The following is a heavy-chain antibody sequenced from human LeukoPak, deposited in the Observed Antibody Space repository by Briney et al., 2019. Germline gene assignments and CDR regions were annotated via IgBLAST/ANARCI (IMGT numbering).Heavy chain of an antibody. CDR3: ARDSPYYDSSGPLTYYFDY. J-gene: IGHJ4*02. CDR1: GFTFSSYA. CDR2: ISGSGGST. D-gene: IGHD3-22*01. V-gene: IGHV3-23*01. Sequence: GGSLRLSCAASGFTFSSYAMSWVRQAPGKGLEWVSAISGSGGSTYYADSVKGRFTISRDNSKNTLYLQMNSLRAEDTAVYYCARDSPYYDSSGPLTYYFDYWGQGTLVTVSS.